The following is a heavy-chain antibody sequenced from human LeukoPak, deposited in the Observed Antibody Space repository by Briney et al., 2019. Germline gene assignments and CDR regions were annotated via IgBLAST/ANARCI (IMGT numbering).Heavy chain of an antibody. CDR3: ARARASRPSHYYGSGSRTHNWFDP. CDR1: GGSFSGYY. J-gene: IGHJ5*02. D-gene: IGHD3-10*01. V-gene: IGHV4-34*01. Sequence: SETLSLTCAVYGGSFSGYYWSWIRQPPGKGLEWIGEINHSGSTNYNPSLKSRVTISVDTSENQFSLKLSSVTAADTAVYYCARARASRPSHYYGSGSRTHNWFDPWGQGTLVTVSS. CDR2: INHSGST.